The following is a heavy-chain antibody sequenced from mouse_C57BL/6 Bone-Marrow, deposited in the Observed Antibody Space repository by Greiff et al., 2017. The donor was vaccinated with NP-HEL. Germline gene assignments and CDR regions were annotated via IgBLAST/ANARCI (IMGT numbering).Heavy chain of an antibody. CDR2: IDPENGDT. CDR1: GFNIKDDY. J-gene: IGHJ3*01. V-gene: IGHV14-4*01. Sequence: EVQLQESGAELVRPGASVKLSCTASGFNIKDDYMHWVKQRPEQGLEWIGWIDPENGDTEYASKFQGKATITADTSSNTAYLQLSSLTSEDTAVYYCATGGSGYFWFAYWGQGTLVTVSA. D-gene: IGHD3-2*02. CDR3: ATGGSGYFWFAY.